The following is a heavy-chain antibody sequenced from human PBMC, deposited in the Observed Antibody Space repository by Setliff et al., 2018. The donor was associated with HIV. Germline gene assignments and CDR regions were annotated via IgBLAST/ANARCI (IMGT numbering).Heavy chain of an antibody. D-gene: IGHD6-6*01. CDR3: ARLPQDVRSSIDF. CDR2: INVDGSSI. CDR1: GFTFTDYW. V-gene: IGHV3-74*01. J-gene: IGHJ4*02. Sequence: PGGSLRLSCAASGFTFTDYWMHWVRQVPGQGLVWVSRINVDGSSISYADSVKGRFTISRDNAKNTLFLQMNSLRAKDTAVYYCARLPQDVRSSIDFWGQGTLVTVSS.